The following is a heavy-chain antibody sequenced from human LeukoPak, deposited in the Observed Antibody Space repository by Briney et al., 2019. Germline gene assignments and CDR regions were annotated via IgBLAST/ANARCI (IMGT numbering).Heavy chain of an antibody. D-gene: IGHD1-26*01. CDR3: AKDSGSYSHLDY. V-gene: IGHV3-23*01. J-gene: IGHJ4*02. CDR1: GFTFSSYT. CDR2: ITTSDGNT. Sequence: PGGSLRLSCAASGFTFSSYTMSWVRQAPGKGLEWVSTITTSDGNTYYADSVKGRFTVSRDNSKNTLFLQMNSLRAEDTALYYCAKDSGSYSHLDYWGQGTLVTVSS.